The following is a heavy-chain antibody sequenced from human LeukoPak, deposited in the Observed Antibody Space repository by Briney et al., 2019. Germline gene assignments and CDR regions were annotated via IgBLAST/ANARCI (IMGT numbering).Heavy chain of an antibody. V-gene: IGHV4-34*01. CDR2: FHPDGYS. J-gene: IGHJ4*02. CDR3: ARGADPYKLWNI. D-gene: IGHD1/OR15-1a*01. Sequence: SETLSLTCTVHGGPLSGFYWTWIRQPPGRGLEWIWEFHPDGYSNSNPSLKSRLTISVAASKNQVSMRLTSVTAADTAVYYCARGADPYKLWNIWGQGTLVTVYS. CDR1: GGPLSGFY.